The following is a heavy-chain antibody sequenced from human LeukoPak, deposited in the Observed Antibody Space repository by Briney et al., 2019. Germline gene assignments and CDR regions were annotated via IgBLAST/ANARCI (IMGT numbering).Heavy chain of an antibody. CDR2: ISYDGSNK. D-gene: IGHD6-19*01. V-gene: IGHV3-30*03. J-gene: IGHJ4*02. CDR3: ARGTYSSAWYAY. CDR1: GFTFSSYG. Sequence: PGGSLRLSCAASGFTFSSYGMHWVRQAPGKGLEWVAVISYDGSNKYYADSVKGRFTISRDNSKNTLYLQMNSLRAEDTAVYYCARGTYSSAWYAYWGQGTLVTVSS.